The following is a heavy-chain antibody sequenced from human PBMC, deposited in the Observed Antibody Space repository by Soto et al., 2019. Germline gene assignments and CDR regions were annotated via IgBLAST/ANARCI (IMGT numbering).Heavy chain of an antibody. J-gene: IGHJ6*02. Sequence: GSLRLSCAASGFTVSSNYMSWVRQAPGKGLEWVSVIYSGGSTYYADSVKGRFTISRDNSKNTLYLQMNSLRAEDTAVYYCARDRVAARQYYYYGMDVWGQGTTVTVSS. V-gene: IGHV3-53*01. CDR1: GFTVSSNY. D-gene: IGHD6-6*01. CDR3: ARDRVAARQYYYYGMDV. CDR2: IYSGGST.